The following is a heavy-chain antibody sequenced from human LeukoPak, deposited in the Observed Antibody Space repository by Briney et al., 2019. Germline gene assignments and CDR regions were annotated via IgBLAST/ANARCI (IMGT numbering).Heavy chain of an antibody. CDR2: IYWDDVK. D-gene: IGHD3-10*01. J-gene: IGHJ5*02. Sequence: SGPTLVKPTRTLTLTCTFSGFSLSTSGVGVGWIRQPPGKALEWLALIYWDDVKRYSPSLKSRLTITKDTSKNQVVLTMTNMDPVDTATYYCAHNTPLGYYGSGSGSNNWFDPWGQGTLVTVSS. V-gene: IGHV2-5*02. CDR3: AHNTPLGYYGSGSGSNNWFDP. CDR1: GFSLSTSGVG.